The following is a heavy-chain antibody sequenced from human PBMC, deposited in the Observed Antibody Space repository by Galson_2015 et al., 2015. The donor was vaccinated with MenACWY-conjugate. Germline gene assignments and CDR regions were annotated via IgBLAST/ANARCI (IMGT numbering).Heavy chain of an antibody. Sequence: SLRLSCAASGFTFSSYAMHWVRQAPGKGLEWVAVISYDGSNKYYADSVKGRFTISRDNSKNTLYLQMNSLRAEDTAVYYCANGPSKLNCSGDCPPGGYWGQGTLVTVSS. V-gene: IGHV3-30*04. D-gene: IGHD2-21*02. CDR3: ANGPSKLNCSGDCPPGGY. CDR1: GFTFSSYA. CDR2: ISYDGSNK. J-gene: IGHJ4*02.